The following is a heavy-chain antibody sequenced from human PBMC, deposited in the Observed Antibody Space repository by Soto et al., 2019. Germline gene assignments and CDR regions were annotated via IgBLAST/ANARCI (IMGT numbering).Heavy chain of an antibody. Sequence: QVQIVESGGGVVQPGRSLRLSCAASGFTFGNFGMHWVRQAPGKGLEWVAVIWHYGKNYDYADLAKGRFTISRDNSKNTLYLQMDSLRAEDTAVYYCVRDPGRDGPMDYWGQGTLVTVSS. CDR2: IWHYGKNY. CDR1: GFTFGNFG. D-gene: IGHD1-26*01. V-gene: IGHV3-33*01. CDR3: VRDPGRDGPMDY. J-gene: IGHJ4*02.